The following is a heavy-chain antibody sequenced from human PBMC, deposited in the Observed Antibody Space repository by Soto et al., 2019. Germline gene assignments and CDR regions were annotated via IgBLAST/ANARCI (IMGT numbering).Heavy chain of an antibody. CDR1: GFTFSSYG. D-gene: IGHD2-15*01. Sequence: QVQLVESGGGVVQPGRSLRLSCAASGFTFSSYGMHWVRKAPGKGLEWVAVISYDGSNKYYADSVKGRFTISRDNSKNPLYLQMNSLRAEDTAVYYCAKDRRKVVVAAPFDYWGQGTLVTVSS. CDR2: ISYDGSNK. CDR3: AKDRRKVVVAAPFDY. V-gene: IGHV3-30*18. J-gene: IGHJ4*02.